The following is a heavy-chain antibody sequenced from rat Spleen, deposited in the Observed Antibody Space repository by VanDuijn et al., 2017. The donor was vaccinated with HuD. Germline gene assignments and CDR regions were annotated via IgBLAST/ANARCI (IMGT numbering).Heavy chain of an antibody. CDR3: TDYYSYY. D-gene: IGHD1-6*01. CDR2: ITNSGGST. CDR1: GFTFSTYG. Sequence: EVQLVESGGGLVQPGGSLKLSCATSGFTFSTYGMAWVRQAPTKGLEWVASITNSGGSTYYRDSVKGRFTISRDNAKSTLYLQMDSLRSEDTATYNCTDYYSYYWGQGVMVTVSS. V-gene: IGHV5-27*01. J-gene: IGHJ2*01.